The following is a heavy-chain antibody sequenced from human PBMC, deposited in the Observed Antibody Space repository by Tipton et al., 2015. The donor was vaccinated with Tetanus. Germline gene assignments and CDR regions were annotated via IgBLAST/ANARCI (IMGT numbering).Heavy chain of an antibody. Sequence: TLSLTYTVSGATVSRSNYHWGWIRQPPGKGLEWIGSISYSGSTYYNPSLKSRVAISVDASKNLFSLKLSSVTATDTAIYYCARHVHGSGALLAGERYYYYGMDVWGQGTPVTVSS. J-gene: IGHJ6*02. CDR2: ISYSGST. CDR3: ARHVHGSGALLAGERYYYYGMDV. CDR1: GATVSRSNYH. V-gene: IGHV4-39*01. D-gene: IGHD3-3*01.